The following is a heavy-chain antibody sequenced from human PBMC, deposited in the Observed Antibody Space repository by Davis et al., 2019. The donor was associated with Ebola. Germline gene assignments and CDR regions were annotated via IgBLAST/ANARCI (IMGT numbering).Heavy chain of an antibody. Sequence: MPSETLSLTCTVSGGSISSYYWSWIRQPPGKGLEWIGYIYYSGSTNYNPSLKSRVTISVDTSKNQFSLKLSSVTAADTAVYYCARGGSGSSWYWIYWGQGTRATVSS. J-gene: IGHJ4*02. D-gene: IGHD2-15*01. CDR2: IYYSGST. CDR1: GGSISSYY. CDR3: ARGGSGSSWYWIY. V-gene: IGHV4-59*01.